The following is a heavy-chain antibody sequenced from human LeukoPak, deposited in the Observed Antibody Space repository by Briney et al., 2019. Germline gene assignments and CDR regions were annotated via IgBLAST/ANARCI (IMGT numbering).Heavy chain of an antibody. D-gene: IGHD3-22*01. CDR2: ISSSSSYI. V-gene: IGHV3-21*01. CDR3: AREYYYDSSGYYSPEDY. CDR1: GFTFSSYS. J-gene: IGHJ4*02. Sequence: GGSLRLSCAASGFTFSSYSMNWVRQAPGKGLEWVSSISSSSSYIYYADSVKGRFTISRDNARNSLYLQMNSLRAEDTAVYYCAREYYYDSSGYYSPEDYWGQGTLVTVSS.